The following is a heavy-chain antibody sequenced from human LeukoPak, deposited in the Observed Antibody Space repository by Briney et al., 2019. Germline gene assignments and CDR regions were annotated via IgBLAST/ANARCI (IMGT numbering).Heavy chain of an antibody. Sequence: ASVKVSCKASGYTFTSYDINWVRQATGQGLEWMGWMNPNSGNTGYAQKFQGGVTITRNTSISTAYMELSSRRSEDTAVYYCARALQLAGYMDVWGKGTTVTVSS. D-gene: IGHD5-18*01. CDR2: MNPNSGNT. J-gene: IGHJ6*03. V-gene: IGHV1-8*03. CDR1: GYTFTSYD. CDR3: ARALQLAGYMDV.